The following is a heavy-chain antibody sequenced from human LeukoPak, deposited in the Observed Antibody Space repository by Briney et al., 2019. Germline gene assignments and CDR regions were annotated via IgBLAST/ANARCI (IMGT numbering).Heavy chain of an antibody. CDR1: GYSFTDKY. CDR2: INPNSGGT. V-gene: IGHV1-2*02. J-gene: IGHJ5*02. Sequence: ASVKVSCKASGYSFTDKYMHWVRQAPGQGLEWMGWINPNSGGTNYAQKFQGRVTMTTDTSMSTAYMELSRLTSDDTAVYYCARTGGRSWFDPWGQGTLVTVSS. CDR3: ARTGGRSWFDP.